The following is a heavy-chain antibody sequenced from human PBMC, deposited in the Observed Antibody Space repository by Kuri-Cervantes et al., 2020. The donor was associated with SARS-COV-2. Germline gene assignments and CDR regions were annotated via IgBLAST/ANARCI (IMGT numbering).Heavy chain of an antibody. CDR2: IRSKANSYAT. Sequence: GESLKISCAASGFTFSGSAMHWVRQASGKGLEWVGRIRSKANSYATAYAASVKGRFTISRDDSKNTAYLQMNSLKTEDTAVYYCTRPHYDGIGWGQGTLVTVSS. D-gene: IGHD3-22*01. CDR1: GFTFSGSA. CDR3: TRPHYDGIG. V-gene: IGHV3-73*01. J-gene: IGHJ4*02.